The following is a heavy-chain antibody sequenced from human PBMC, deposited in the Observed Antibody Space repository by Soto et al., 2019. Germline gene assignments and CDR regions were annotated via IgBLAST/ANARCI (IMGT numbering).Heavy chain of an antibody. D-gene: IGHD4-17*01. CDR2: INPNSGGT. V-gene: IGHV1-2*02. CDR1: GYTFTGYY. Sequence: ASVKVSCKASGYTFTGYYMHWVRQAPGQGLEWMGWINPNSGGTNYAQKFQGRVTMTRDTSISTAYMELSRLRSDDTAVYYCAGGRNDYGDRTRNNGMDVWGQGTTVTVSS. CDR3: AGGRNDYGDRTRNNGMDV. J-gene: IGHJ6*02.